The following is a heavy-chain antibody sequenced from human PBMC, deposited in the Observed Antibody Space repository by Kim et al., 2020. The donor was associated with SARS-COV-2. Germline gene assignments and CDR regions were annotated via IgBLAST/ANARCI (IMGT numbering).Heavy chain of an antibody. CDR3: TRDLGYIVVRNAYN. Sequence: GGSLRLSCTASGFTFGDYAMRWFRQAPGKGLEWVGFIRSKADGGTTEYGASVKGRFTISRDDSKSIAYLQMNSLKTEDTAVYYCTRDLGYIVVRNAYNWGHGTLGTASP. D-gene: IGHD3-22*01. CDR1: GFTFGDYA. J-gene: IGHJ4*01. CDR2: IRSKADGGTT. V-gene: IGHV3-49*03.